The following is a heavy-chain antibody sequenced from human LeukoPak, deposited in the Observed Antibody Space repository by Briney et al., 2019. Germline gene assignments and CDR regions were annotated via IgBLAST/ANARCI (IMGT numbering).Heavy chain of an antibody. J-gene: IGHJ4*02. CDR3: ARDVGSSYPYFAY. D-gene: IGHD3-16*02. V-gene: IGHV3-7*01. Sequence: GGSLRLSCAASGFTFSSYWMSWVRQAPGKGLEWVANIKQDGSEKYYVDSVKGRFTISRDNAKNSLFLQMNSLRAEDTAVYYCARDVGSSYPYFAYWGQGTLVTVSS. CDR2: IKQDGSEK. CDR1: GFTFSSYW.